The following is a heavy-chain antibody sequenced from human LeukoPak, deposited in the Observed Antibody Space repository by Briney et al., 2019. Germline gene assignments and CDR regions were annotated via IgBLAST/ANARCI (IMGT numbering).Heavy chain of an antibody. D-gene: IGHD1-20*01. V-gene: IGHV3-23*01. CDR1: GFTFSSYA. Sequence: GGSLRLSCAASGFTFSSYAMSWVRQAPGKGLEWLSSISGSGSSTYYADSVKGRFTISRDNSKNTLYLQMNSLRAEDTAVYFCAKDVGNWNGNFDYWGQGTLVTVSS. CDR2: ISGSGSST. J-gene: IGHJ4*02. CDR3: AKDVGNWNGNFDY.